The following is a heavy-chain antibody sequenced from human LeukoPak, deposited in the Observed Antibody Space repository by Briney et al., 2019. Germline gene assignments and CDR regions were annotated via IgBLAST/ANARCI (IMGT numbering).Heavy chain of an antibody. CDR2: INNDGSYI. D-gene: IGHD3-22*01. CDR1: GFIFSNSA. V-gene: IGHV3-21*01. Sequence: GGSLRLSCAASGFIFSNSAMNWVRQAPGKGLEWVSSINNDGSYIYYAGSVKGRFTISRDNAKNSLYLQMNSLRAEDTAVYYCARGRFNYDDSGYSSFYHWGQGTLVTVSS. J-gene: IGHJ4*02. CDR3: ARGRFNYDDSGYSSFYH.